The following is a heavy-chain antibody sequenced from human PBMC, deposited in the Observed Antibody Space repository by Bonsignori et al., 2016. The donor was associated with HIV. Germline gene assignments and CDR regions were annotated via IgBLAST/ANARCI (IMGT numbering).Heavy chain of an antibody. Sequence: WIRQPPGKGLEWIGEINHGGSTNYNPSLKSRVTISVDTSMKQFSLKITSVAAADTAVYYCARGRGDFSSGYYSPHDAFDIWGQGTVVTVSS. CDR3: ARGRGDFSSGYYSPHDAFDI. D-gene: IGHD3-3*01. J-gene: IGHJ3*02. V-gene: IGHV4-34*01. CDR2: INHGGST.